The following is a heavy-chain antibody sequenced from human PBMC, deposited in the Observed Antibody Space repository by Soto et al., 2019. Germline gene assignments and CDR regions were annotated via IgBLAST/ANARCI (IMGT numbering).Heavy chain of an antibody. CDR1: GYSFTSYW. D-gene: IGHD5-12*01. J-gene: IGHJ6*02. V-gene: IGHV5-51*01. Sequence: GESLKISCKGSGYSFTSYWIGWVRQMPGKGLEWVGIIYPGDSDTRYSPSFQGQVTISADKSISTAYLQWSSLKASDTAMYYCARHGIVATIFSSRYGMDVWGQGTTVTVSS. CDR3: ARHGIVATIFSSRYGMDV. CDR2: IYPGDSDT.